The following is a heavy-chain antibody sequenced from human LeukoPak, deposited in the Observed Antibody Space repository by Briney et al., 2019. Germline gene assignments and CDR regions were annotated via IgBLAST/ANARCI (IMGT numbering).Heavy chain of an antibody. Sequence: SETPSLTCTVSGGSISSYYWSWIRQPPGKGLEWIGYIYYSGSTNYNPSLKSRVTISVDTSKNQFSLKLSSVTAADTAVYYCARGLLFDYYYYYGMDVWGQGTTVTVSS. D-gene: IGHD1-26*01. CDR1: GGSISSYY. J-gene: IGHJ6*02. CDR2: IYYSGST. CDR3: ARGLLFDYYYYYGMDV. V-gene: IGHV4-59*01.